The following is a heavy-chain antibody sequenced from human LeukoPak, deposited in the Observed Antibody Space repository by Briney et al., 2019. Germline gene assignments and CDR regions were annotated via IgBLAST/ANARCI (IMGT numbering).Heavy chain of an antibody. V-gene: IGHV4-59*01. CDR1: GGSISSYY. J-gene: IGHJ4*02. CDR2: IYYSGST. CDR3: ARGVFGYYYDSSGSN. D-gene: IGHD3-22*01. Sequence: PSETLSLTCTVSGGSISSYYWSWIRQPPGKGLEWIGYIYYSGSTNYNPSLKSRVTISVDTSKNQFSLKLSSVTAADTAVYYCARGVFGYYYDSSGSNWGQGTLVTVSS.